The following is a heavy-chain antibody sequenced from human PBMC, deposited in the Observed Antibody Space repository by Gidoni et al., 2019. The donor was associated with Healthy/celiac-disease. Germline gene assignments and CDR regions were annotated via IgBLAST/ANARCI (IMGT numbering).Heavy chain of an antibody. Sequence: QVQLQESGPGLVKPSQTLSLTCPVSGGPIISGGYYWSWIRQHPGKGLEWIGYIYYSGSTYYNPSLKSRVTISVDTSKNQFSLKLSSVTAADTAVYYCARSPSTTVTSVPGEFDYWGQGTLVTVSS. CDR3: ARSPSTTVTSVPGEFDY. D-gene: IGHD4-17*01. J-gene: IGHJ4*02. V-gene: IGHV4-31*03. CDR1: GGPIISGGYY. CDR2: IYYSGST.